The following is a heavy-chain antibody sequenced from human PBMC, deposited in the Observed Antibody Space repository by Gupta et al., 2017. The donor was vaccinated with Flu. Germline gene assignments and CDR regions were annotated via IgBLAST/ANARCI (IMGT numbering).Heavy chain of an antibody. D-gene: IGHD4-4*01. V-gene: IGHV3-21*01. CDR3: ARCWTTGSSCDY. Sequence: TFSTYSMSWVRQAPGKGLEWVSFISSSSSYIYYADSVKGRFTISRDNAENSLYLQMNSLRAEDTAVYYCARCWTTGSSCDYWGQGILVTVSS. J-gene: IGHJ4*02. CDR1: TFSTYS. CDR2: ISSSSSYI.